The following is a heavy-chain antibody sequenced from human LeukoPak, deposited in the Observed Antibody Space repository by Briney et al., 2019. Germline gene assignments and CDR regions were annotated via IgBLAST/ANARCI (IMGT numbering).Heavy chain of an antibody. CDR2: ISTNGGST. V-gene: IGHV3-64*01. CDR1: GFIFSNYD. Sequence: GGSLRLSCAASGFIFSNYDMHWVRQAPGKGLEYVSHISTNGGSTYYAISVKGRFTISRDNSKNTLYLQMGSLRAEDMAVYYCARGRGYIYGYDYWGQGTLVTVSS. D-gene: IGHD5-18*01. CDR3: ARGRGYIYGYDY. J-gene: IGHJ4*02.